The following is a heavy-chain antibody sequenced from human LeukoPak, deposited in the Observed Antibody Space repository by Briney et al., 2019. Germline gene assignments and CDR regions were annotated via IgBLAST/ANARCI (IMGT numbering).Heavy chain of an antibody. CDR3: ARERGILRGDAFDL. D-gene: IGHD1-26*01. J-gene: IGHJ3*01. V-gene: IGHV1-2*02. CDR2: INPNSGGT. CDR1: GYTFTGYS. Sequence: ASVKVSCKASGYTFTGYSMHWVRQAPGQGLEWMGWINPNSGGTDYAQKFQGRVTMTRDTSISTAYMELSRLRSDDTAVYFCARERGILRGDAFDLWGQGTMVTVSS.